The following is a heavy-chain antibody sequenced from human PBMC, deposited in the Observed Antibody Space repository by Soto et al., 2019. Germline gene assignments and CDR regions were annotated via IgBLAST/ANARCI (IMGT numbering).Heavy chain of an antibody. J-gene: IGHJ4*02. Sequence: SETLSLTCTVAGYSIRTPYYWAWIRQPPGKGLEWIGSIYYTGSTYYNPSLKSRVTISVDTSKNQFSLKLRSVTAADTAVYYCASMGYHYGSGSYPLDYWGQGTLVTVS. V-gene: IGHV4-38-2*02. D-gene: IGHD3-10*01. CDR1: GYSIRTPYY. CDR3: ASMGYHYGSGSYPLDY. CDR2: IYYTGST.